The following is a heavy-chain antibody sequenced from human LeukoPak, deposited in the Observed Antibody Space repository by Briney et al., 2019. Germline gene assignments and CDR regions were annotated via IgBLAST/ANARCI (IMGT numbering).Heavy chain of an antibody. Sequence: GGSLRLSCAASGFTFSSYSMNWVRQAPGKGLEWVSDINGSGGSTYYADSVKGRFTISRDNSKNTLYLQMNSLRAEDTAVYYCAKRIQSAMATGYWGQGTLVTVSS. CDR1: GFTFSSYS. D-gene: IGHD5-18*01. CDR3: AKRIQSAMATGY. CDR2: INGSGGST. V-gene: IGHV3-23*01. J-gene: IGHJ4*02.